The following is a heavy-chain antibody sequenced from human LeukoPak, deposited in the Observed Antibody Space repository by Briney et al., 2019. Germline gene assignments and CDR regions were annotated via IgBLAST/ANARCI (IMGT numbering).Heavy chain of an antibody. V-gene: IGHV3-48*01. Sequence: PGGSLRLSCAASGFTFSSYGMNWVRQAPGKGLEWLSYLSNTNMIHYAESVKGRFTISRDNAKNSLYLQMDGLRAEDTAVYYCARRGETAMAGDYWGRGTLVTVSS. CDR3: ARRGETAMAGDY. D-gene: IGHD5-18*01. J-gene: IGHJ4*02. CDR1: GFTFSSYG. CDR2: LSNTNMI.